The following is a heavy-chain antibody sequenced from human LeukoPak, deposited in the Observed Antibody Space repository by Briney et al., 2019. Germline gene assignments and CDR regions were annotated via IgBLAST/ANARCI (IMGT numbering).Heavy chain of an antibody. CDR3: ARVPGVYYDRLTGYGSGWFDP. J-gene: IGHJ5*02. V-gene: IGHV4-39*07. D-gene: IGHD3-9*01. Sequence: SETLSLTCTVSGGSISSTYFYWGWVRQPPGKGLEWIGTVYHSGSTYYNPSLRSRVTISVETSKNQFSLRVRSMTAADTAVYYCARVPGVYYDRLTGYGSGWFDPWGQGTLVTVSS. CDR1: GGSISSTYFY. CDR2: VYHSGST.